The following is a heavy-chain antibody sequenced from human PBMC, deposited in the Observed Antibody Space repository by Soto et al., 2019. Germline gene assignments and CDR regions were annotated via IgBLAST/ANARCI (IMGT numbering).Heavy chain of an antibody. CDR2: ISGSGART. V-gene: IGHV3-23*01. CDR1: GFTFSDHA. CDR3: VKGRCTSCHGDS. D-gene: IGHD2-2*01. Sequence: EVQLLESGGGLVQPGGSLRLSCAASGFTFSDHAMSWVRQAPGRGLEWVSVISGSGARTYHADSVKGRFTVSRDNSKNTLYLQMNSLRVDDTAVFYCVKGRCTSCHGDSWGQGTLVTVSS. J-gene: IGHJ4*02.